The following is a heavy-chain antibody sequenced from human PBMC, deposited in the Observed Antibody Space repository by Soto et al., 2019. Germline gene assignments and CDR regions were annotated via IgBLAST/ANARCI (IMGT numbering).Heavy chain of an antibody. J-gene: IGHJ4*02. CDR3: VRLSPSSGWFDY. V-gene: IGHV4-39*01. CDR2: IYYSGST. D-gene: IGHD6-19*01. Sequence: PSETLSLTCTVSGGSISSSSYYWGWIRQPPGKGLEWIGSIYYSGSTYYNPSLKSRVTISVDTSKNQFSLKLSSVTAADTAVYYCVRLSPSSGWFDYWGQGTLVTVSS. CDR1: GGSISSSSYY.